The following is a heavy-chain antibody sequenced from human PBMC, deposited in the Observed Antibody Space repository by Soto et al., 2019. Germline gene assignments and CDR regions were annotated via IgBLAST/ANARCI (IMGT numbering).Heavy chain of an antibody. CDR2: IYSGGST. Sequence: EVQLVESGGGLVQPGGSLRLSCAASGFTVSSNYMSWVRQAPGKGLEWVSVIYSGGSTYYADSVKGRFTISRDNSKNTLYLQMNSLRAEDTAVYYCAREGFGETRKYYYGMDVWGQGTTVTVSS. CDR1: GFTVSSNY. D-gene: IGHD3-10*01. CDR3: AREGFGETRKYYYGMDV. J-gene: IGHJ6*02. V-gene: IGHV3-66*01.